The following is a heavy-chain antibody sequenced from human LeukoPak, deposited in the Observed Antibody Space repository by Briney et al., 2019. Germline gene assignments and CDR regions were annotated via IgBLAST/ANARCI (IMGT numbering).Heavy chain of an antibody. D-gene: IGHD6-19*01. CDR3: ARERYSSATVFDY. J-gene: IGHJ4*02. V-gene: IGHV3-74*01. Sequence: PGGSLRLSCAASGFTFSSYWMHWVRQAPGKGLVWVSRINSDGSSTSYADSVKGRFTISRDNAKNTLYLQMNSLRAEDTAVYYCARERYSSATVFDYWGQGTLDTVSS. CDR2: INSDGSST. CDR1: GFTFSSYW.